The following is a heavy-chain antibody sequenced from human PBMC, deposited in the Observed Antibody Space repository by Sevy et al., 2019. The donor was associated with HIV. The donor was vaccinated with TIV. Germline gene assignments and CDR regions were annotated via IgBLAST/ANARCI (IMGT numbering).Heavy chain of an antibody. CDR1: GGSISSHY. CDR2: IFISGDT. D-gene: IGHD2-2*03. V-gene: IGHV4-4*07. CDR3: AREDHLGYCSSTNCYPTYFDY. Sequence: SETLSLTCTVPGGSISSHYWSWIRQPAGKGLEWIGRIFISGDTNYNPSLKSRVTMSVDTSKNQFSLKLSSVTAADTAVYFCAREDHLGYCSSTNCYPTYFDYWGQGTLVTVSS. J-gene: IGHJ4*02.